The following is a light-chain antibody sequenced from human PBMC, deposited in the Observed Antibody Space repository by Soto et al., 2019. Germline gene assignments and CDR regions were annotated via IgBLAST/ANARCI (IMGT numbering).Light chain of an antibody. CDR2: GVS. J-gene: IGKJ4*01. Sequence: EIVLAQSPGTLSLSPGERATLSCRASQRVSNTYLAWYQQKPGQAPRLLIYGVSSRATGIPDRFSGSGSGTDFTLTISRLEPEHFAVYYCQQYSSSPVTFGGGTTVEIK. CDR1: QRVSNTY. V-gene: IGKV3-20*01. CDR3: QQYSSSPVT.